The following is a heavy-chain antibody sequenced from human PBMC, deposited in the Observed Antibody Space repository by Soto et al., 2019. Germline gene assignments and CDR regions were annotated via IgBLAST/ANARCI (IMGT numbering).Heavy chain of an antibody. Sequence: ASVKVSCKASGGTFSSYAISWVRQAPGQGLEWMGGIIPIFGTANYAQKFQGRVTITADESTSTAYMELSSLRSEDTAGYYCARGPNLNKGPGGGLVIIKEWFDPWGQGTLVTVSS. D-gene: IGHD3-9*01. CDR3: ARGPNLNKGPGGGLVIIKEWFDP. J-gene: IGHJ5*02. V-gene: IGHV1-69*13. CDR2: IIPIFGTA. CDR1: GGTFSSYA.